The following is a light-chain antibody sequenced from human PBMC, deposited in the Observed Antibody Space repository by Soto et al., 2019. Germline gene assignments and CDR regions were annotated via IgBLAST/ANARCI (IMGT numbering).Light chain of an antibody. CDR2: GAS. Sequence: EIVMTQSPATLSVSPGERATLSCRASQSVSSNLAWYQQTPGQAPRLLIYGASTRATGIPARFSGSGSGTEFTLTISSLQSEDFAVYYCQQYNNWPLSLTFGGGTKVEIK. V-gene: IGKV3-15*01. CDR3: QQYNNWPLSLT. J-gene: IGKJ4*01. CDR1: QSVSSN.